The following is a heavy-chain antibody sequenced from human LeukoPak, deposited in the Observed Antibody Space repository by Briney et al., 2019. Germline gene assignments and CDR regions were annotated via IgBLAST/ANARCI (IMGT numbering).Heavy chain of an antibody. CDR1: GFTFSSYS. CDR2: INSSSSYI. D-gene: IGHD2-2*01. J-gene: IGHJ5*02. V-gene: IGHV3-21*01. Sequence: GGSLRLSCAASGFTFSSYSMNWVRRAPGKGLEWVSSINSSSSYIYYADSVKGRFTISRDNAKNSLYLQMNSLRAEDTAVYYCARDPNIVVVPAAGYNWFDPWGQGTLVTVSS. CDR3: ARDPNIVVVPAAGYNWFDP.